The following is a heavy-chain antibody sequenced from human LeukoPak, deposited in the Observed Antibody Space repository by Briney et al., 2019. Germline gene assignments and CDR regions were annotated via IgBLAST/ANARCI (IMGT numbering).Heavy chain of an antibody. CDR3: ASAPISYDFWSGYYNYYYYYYMDV. V-gene: IGHV3-21*01. CDR2: ISSSSSYI. D-gene: IGHD3-3*01. CDR1: GFTFSSYS. Sequence: GGSLRLSCAASGFTFSSYSMNWVRPAPGKGLEWVSSISSSSSYIYYADSVKGRFTISRDNAKNSLYLQMNSLRAEDTAVYYCASAPISYDFWSGYYNYYYYYYMDVWGKGTTVTVSS. J-gene: IGHJ6*03.